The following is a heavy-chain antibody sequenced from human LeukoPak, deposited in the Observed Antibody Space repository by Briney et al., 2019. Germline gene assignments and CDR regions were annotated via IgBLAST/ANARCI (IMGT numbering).Heavy chain of an antibody. CDR3: ARLTYSTSWYYFDF. CDR2: VYSSGST. J-gene: IGHJ4*02. V-gene: IGHV4-59*01. D-gene: IGHD6-13*01. Sequence: SETLSLTCTISGGSISTYYWSWIRQPPGKGLEWIGHVYSSGSTDYNPSLKSRVTISLDTSQNQFSLNVTSITTADTAVYYCARLTYSTSWYYFDFWGQGTLVTVSS. CDR1: GGSISTYY.